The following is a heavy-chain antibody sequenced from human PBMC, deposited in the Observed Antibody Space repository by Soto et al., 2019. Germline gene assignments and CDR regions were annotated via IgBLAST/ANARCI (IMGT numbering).Heavy chain of an antibody. V-gene: IGHV1-69*12. J-gene: IGHJ6*02. D-gene: IGHD2-15*01. Sequence: QVQLVQSGAEVKKPGSSVKVSCKASGGTFSSYAISWVRQAPGQGLEWMGGIIPIFGTANYAQKFQGRVTITADESTSTAYMELSSLRSEDTAVYYCARDREDIVVVVAADYYYYGMDVWGQGTTVTVSS. CDR1: GGTFSSYA. CDR2: IIPIFGTA. CDR3: ARDREDIVVVVAADYYYYGMDV.